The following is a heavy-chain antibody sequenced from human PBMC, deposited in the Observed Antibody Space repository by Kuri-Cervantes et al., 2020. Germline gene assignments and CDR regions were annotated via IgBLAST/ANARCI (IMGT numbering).Heavy chain of an antibody. CDR1: GFTFSSYS. CDR3: ARDWGYYDFWRGILDY. CDR2: ISSSSSYI. D-gene: IGHD3-3*01. Sequence: GGSLRLSCAASGFTFSSYSMNWVRQAPGKGLEWVSSISSSSSYIYYADSVKGRFTISRDNAKNTVYLQMRSLRLEDTAVYYCARDWGYYDFWRGILDYWGQGTLVTVSS. V-gene: IGHV3-21*01. J-gene: IGHJ4*02.